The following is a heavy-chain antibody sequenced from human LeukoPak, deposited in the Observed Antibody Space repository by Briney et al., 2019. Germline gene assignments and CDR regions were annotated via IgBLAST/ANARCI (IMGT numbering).Heavy chain of an antibody. J-gene: IGHJ5*02. CDR3: ARQGGGPRWLDP. V-gene: IGHV4-4*07. CDR1: GDSIRNYY. D-gene: IGHD6-25*01. CDR2: INTSGNS. Sequence: SETLSLTCTVSGDSIRNYYWSWIRQPAGKGLEWIGRINTSGNSNYNPSLGSRVTMSVDTSKNQFSLNLSSVTAADTAVYYCARQGGGPRWLDPWGQGPLVTVSS.